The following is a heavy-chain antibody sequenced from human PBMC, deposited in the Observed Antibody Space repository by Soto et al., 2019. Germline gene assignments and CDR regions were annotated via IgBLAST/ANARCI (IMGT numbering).Heavy chain of an antibody. V-gene: IGHV1-69*13. D-gene: IGHD5-18*01. J-gene: IGHJ4*02. CDR2: IIPIFGTA. CDR1: GGTFSSYA. CDR3: AREGDTAMVTPHFDY. Sequence: SVKVSCKASGGTFSSYAISWVRQAPGQGLEWMGGIIPIFGTANYAQKFQGRVTITADESTSTAYMELSSLRSEDTAVYYCAREGDTAMVTPHFDYWGPGTLVTVSS.